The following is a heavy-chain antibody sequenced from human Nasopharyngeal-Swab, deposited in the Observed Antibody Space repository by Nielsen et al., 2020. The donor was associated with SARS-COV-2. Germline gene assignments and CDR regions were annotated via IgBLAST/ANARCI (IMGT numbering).Heavy chain of an antibody. CDR3: ARGGWLRKDYYYSYYYMDV. Sequence: ASVKVSCKASGYTFTSYGISWVRQAPGQGLEWMGGINVYSGDTKTYYAQSVQDRVTMTTDTSTSTVYMELRSLRSEDTAAYYCARGGWLRKDYYYSYYYMDVWGKGTTVTVSS. V-gene: IGHV1-18*01. J-gene: IGHJ6*03. CDR1: GYTFTSYG. D-gene: IGHD5-24*01. CDR2: INVYSGDTKT.